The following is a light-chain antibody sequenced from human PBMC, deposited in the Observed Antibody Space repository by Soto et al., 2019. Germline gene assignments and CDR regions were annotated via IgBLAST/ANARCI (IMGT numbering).Light chain of an antibody. CDR2: QVT. CDR3: CSYAGNNNWV. J-gene: IGLJ3*02. CDR1: SSDVGGHNY. V-gene: IGLV2-8*01. Sequence: QSVLTQPPSASGSPGHSVTISCTGTSSDVGGHNYVSWYQQHPGKAPKVMIYQVTKRPSGVPDRFSGSKSGNTASLTVSGLQAEDEADYYCCSYAGNNNWVFGGGTKVTVL.